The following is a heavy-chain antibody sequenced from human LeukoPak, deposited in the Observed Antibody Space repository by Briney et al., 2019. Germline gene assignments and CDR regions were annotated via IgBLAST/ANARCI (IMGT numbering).Heavy chain of an antibody. Sequence: GGSLRLPCAASGFTFSSYGMHWVRQAPGKGLEWVAVISYDGSNKYYADSVKGRFTISRDNSKNTLYLQMNSLRAEDTAVYYCAKLAYGDYDYWGQGTLVTVSS. J-gene: IGHJ4*02. D-gene: IGHD4-17*01. V-gene: IGHV3-30*18. CDR2: ISYDGSNK. CDR1: GFTFSSYG. CDR3: AKLAYGDYDY.